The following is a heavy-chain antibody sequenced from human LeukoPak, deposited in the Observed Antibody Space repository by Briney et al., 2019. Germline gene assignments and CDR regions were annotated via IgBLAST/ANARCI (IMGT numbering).Heavy chain of an antibody. CDR1: GGSISSRNYY. J-gene: IGHJ5*02. CDR3: ARDLRQTNWFDP. CDR2: IYYSGTT. V-gene: IGHV4-39*02. Sequence: PSETLSLTCTVSGGSISSRNYYWGWIRQPPGKGLEWIGSIYYSGTTYYNPSLKSRVSINVDTSKNQFSLYLSSVTAADTAVYYCARDLRQTNWFDPWGQGALVTVSS.